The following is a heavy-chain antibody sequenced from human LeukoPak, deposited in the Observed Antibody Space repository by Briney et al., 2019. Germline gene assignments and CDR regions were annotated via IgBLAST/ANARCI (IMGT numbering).Heavy chain of an antibody. Sequence: GGSLRLSCAASGFTFSSYAMSWVRQAPGKGVEGVLAISGSGGSTYYADSVKGRFTISRDNSKNTLYLQMNSLRAEDTAVYYCAKDRSSGWSTDRYYFDYWGQGTLVTVSS. D-gene: IGHD6-19*01. CDR3: AKDRSSGWSTDRYYFDY. CDR1: GFTFSSYA. CDR2: ISGSGGST. J-gene: IGHJ4*02. V-gene: IGHV3-23*01.